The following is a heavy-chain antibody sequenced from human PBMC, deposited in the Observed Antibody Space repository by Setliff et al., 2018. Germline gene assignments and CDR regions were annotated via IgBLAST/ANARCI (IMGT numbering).Heavy chain of an antibody. CDR2: INHSGST. V-gene: IGHV4-34*01. CDR3: ARGGYSYGHHYYYYMDV. Sequence: SETLSLTCAVYGGSFSGYYWSWIRQHPGKGLEWIGEINHSGSTNYNPSLKSRVTISVDTSRKQFSLKLSSVTAADTAVYYCARGGYSYGHHYYYYMDVWGKGTTVTVSS. J-gene: IGHJ6*03. D-gene: IGHD5-18*01. CDR1: GGSFSGYY.